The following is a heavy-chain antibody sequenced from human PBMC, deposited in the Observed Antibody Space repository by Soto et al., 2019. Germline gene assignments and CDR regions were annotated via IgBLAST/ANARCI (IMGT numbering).Heavy chain of an antibody. Sequence: QVQLVQSGAEVKKPGSSVKVSCKASGGTFSSYTISWVRQAPGQGLEWMGRIIPILGIANYAQKFQGRVTITADKSTSTAYMELSSLRSEDTAVYYCAQEDSSGSETNDWGQGTLVTVSS. D-gene: IGHD3-22*01. V-gene: IGHV1-69*02. CDR3: AQEDSSGSETND. CDR1: GGTFSSYT. CDR2: IIPILGIA. J-gene: IGHJ4*02.